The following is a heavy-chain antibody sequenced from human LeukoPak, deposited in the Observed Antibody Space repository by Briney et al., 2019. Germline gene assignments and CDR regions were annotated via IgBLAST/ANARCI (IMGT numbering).Heavy chain of an antibody. J-gene: IGHJ4*02. V-gene: IGHV4-34*01. Sequence: PSETLSLTCAVYGGSFSGYYWSWIRQPPGKGLEWIGEINHSGSTNYNPSLKSRVTISVDTSKNQFSLKLSSVTAADTAVYYCARGGRLGYCSSTSCYPLDYWGQGTLVTVSS. CDR3: ARGGRLGYCSSTSCYPLDY. CDR1: GGSFSGYY. CDR2: INHSGST. D-gene: IGHD2-2*01.